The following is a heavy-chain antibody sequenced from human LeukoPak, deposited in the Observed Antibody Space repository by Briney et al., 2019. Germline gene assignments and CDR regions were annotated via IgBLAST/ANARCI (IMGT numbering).Heavy chain of an antibody. CDR1: GFTFSGYR. CDR3: AKASTFGELNRPFDY. J-gene: IGHJ4*02. CDR2: ISGGGGTT. D-gene: IGHD3-10*01. Sequence: GRSLRLSCAASGFTFSGYRMHWVRQAPGKGLEWVSVISGGGGTTYYSDSVKGRFTISRDNSKNTLYLQLNSLRAEDTAVYYCAKASTFGELNRPFDYWGQGTLVTVSS. V-gene: IGHV3-23*01.